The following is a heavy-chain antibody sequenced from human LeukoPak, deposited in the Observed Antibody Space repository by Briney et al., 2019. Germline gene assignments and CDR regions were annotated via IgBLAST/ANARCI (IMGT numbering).Heavy chain of an antibody. J-gene: IGHJ4*02. D-gene: IGHD4-17*01. CDR1: GFTFSSYA. CDR2: ISSSGTYI. Sequence: GGSLRLSCAASGFTFSSYAMSWVRQAPGKGLEWVSSISSSGTYIYYADPVKGRFTISRDNAKISLFLQMNSLRDEDTAVYYCAREPKLRYGDYPSYFDSWGQGTLVTVSS. CDR3: AREPKLRYGDYPSYFDS. V-gene: IGHV3-21*01.